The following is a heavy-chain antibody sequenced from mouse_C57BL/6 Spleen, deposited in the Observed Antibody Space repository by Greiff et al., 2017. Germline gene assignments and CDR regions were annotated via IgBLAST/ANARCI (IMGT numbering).Heavy chain of an antibody. J-gene: IGHJ3*01. Sequence: EVKLMESGEGLVKPGGSLKLSCAASGFTFSSYAMSWVRQTPEKRLEWVAYISSGGDYIYYADTVKGRFTISRDNARNTLYLQMSSLKSEDTAMYYCTRDRVRSSPLAYWGQGTLVTVSA. CDR2: ISSGGDYI. CDR1: GFTFSSYA. CDR3: TRDRVRSSPLAY. V-gene: IGHV5-9-1*02. D-gene: IGHD1-1*01.